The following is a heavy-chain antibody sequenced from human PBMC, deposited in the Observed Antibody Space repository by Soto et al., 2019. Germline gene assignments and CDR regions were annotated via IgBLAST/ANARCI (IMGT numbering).Heavy chain of an antibody. D-gene: IGHD2-8*01. V-gene: IGHV3-30-3*01. CDR1: GFTFSSFA. J-gene: IGHJ4*02. CDR3: AGVYYGGNSVNNY. CDR2: TSYDGSNK. Sequence: FLRLSCAGSGFTFSSFAMSWVRQAPGKGLEWVAATSYDGSNKYYADSVKGRFIISRDNSKNTLDLLLNTLRAEDTAVYYCAGVYYGGNSVNNYWGQGTPVTV.